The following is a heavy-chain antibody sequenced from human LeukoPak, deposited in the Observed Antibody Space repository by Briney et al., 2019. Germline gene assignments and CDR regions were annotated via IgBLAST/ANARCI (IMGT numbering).Heavy chain of an antibody. V-gene: IGHV1-2*02. CDR2: INPNSGGT. D-gene: IGHD6-6*01. CDR1: GYTFTGYY. J-gene: IGHJ6*03. CDR3: ARDPGYSSSSDYYMDV. Sequence: ASVKVSCKASGYTFTGYYMHWVRQAPGQGLEWMGWINPNSGGTNYAQKFQGRVTMTRDTSISTAYMELSRLRSDDTAVYYCARDPGYSSSSDYYMDVWGKGTTVTVSS.